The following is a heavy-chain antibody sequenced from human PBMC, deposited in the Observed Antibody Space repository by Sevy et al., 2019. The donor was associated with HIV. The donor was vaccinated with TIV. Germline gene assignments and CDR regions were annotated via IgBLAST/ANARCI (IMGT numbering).Heavy chain of an antibody. Sequence: GGFLRLSCAASGFTFSSYSMNWVRQAPGKGLEWVSSISSSSSYIYYADSVKGRFTISRDNAKNSLYLQMNSLRAEDTAVYYCASGYSGSYFHYWGQGTLVTVSS. CDR3: ASGYSGSYFHY. CDR2: ISSSSSYI. D-gene: IGHD1-26*01. CDR1: GFTFSSYS. V-gene: IGHV3-21*01. J-gene: IGHJ4*02.